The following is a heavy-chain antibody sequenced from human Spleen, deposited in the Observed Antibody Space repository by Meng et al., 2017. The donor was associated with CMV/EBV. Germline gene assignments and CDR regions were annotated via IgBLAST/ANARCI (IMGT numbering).Heavy chain of an antibody. CDR3: ARAYYDYVWGSPLQGY. V-gene: IGHV4-34*01. J-gene: IGHJ4*02. D-gene: IGHD3-16*01. Sequence: YGGSFSGYYWSWIRQPPGKGLEWIGEINHSGSTNYSPSLKSRVTISVDTSKNQFSLNLTSVTAADTAVYYCARAYYDYVWGSPLQGYWGQGTLVTVSS. CDR2: INHSGST. CDR1: GGSFSGYY.